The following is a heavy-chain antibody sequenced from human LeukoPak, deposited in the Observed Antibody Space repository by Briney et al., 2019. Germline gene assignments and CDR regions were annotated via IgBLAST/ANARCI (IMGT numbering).Heavy chain of an antibody. Sequence: GASVKVSCKASGGTFSSYTISWVRLAPGQGLEWMGRIIPILGIANYAQKFQGRVTITADKSTSTAYMELSSLRSEDTAVYYCARDYSSAWWFDFWGQGTLVTVSS. V-gene: IGHV1-69*04. CDR1: GGTFSSYT. CDR2: IIPILGIA. CDR3: ARDYSSAWWFDF. J-gene: IGHJ4*02. D-gene: IGHD6-19*01.